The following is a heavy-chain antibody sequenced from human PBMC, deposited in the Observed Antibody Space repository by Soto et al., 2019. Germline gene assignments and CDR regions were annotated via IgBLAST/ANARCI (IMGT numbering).Heavy chain of an antibody. J-gene: IGHJ4*02. Sequence: QVQLVESGGGVVQPGRSLRLSCAASGFSFSSYGMHWVRQAPGKGLEWVAMISYDGSDEYYADSVKGRFTISRDNSKNAVYLKMNSLRAEDTAVYYCAKQESEWNYHFDYWGQGTLVTVSS. CDR1: GFSFSSYG. V-gene: IGHV3-30*18. CDR2: ISYDGSDE. CDR3: AKQESEWNYHFDY. D-gene: IGHD1-7*01.